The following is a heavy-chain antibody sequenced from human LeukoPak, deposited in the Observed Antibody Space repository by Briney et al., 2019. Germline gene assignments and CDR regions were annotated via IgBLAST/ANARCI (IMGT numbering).Heavy chain of an antibody. Sequence: GGSLRLSCAASGFTFSSYSMNWVRQAPGKGLEWVSSISSSSSYIYYADSVKGRFTISRDNAKNSLYLQMNSLRAEDTAVYYCARERRSGSYCGYWVQGTLVTVSS. J-gene: IGHJ4*02. D-gene: IGHD1-26*01. CDR3: ARERRSGSYCGY. V-gene: IGHV3-21*01. CDR2: ISSSSSYI. CDR1: GFTFSSYS.